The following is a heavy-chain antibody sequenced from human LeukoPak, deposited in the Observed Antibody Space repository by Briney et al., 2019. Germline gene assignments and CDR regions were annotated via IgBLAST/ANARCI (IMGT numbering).Heavy chain of an antibody. CDR3: ARDRVRAVAGTGGY. Sequence: PGGSLRLSCAASGFTFSSYAMHWVRQAPGKGLEWVAVISYDENSKYYADSVKGRFTISRDNAKNSLYLQMNSLRAEDTAVYYRARDRVRAVAGTGGYWGQGTLVTVSS. D-gene: IGHD6-19*01. CDR2: ISYDENSK. J-gene: IGHJ4*02. CDR1: GFTFSSYA. V-gene: IGHV3-30-3*01.